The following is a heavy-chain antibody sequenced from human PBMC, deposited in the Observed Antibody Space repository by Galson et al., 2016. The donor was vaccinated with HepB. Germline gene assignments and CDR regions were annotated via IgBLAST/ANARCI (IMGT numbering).Heavy chain of an antibody. D-gene: IGHD5-18*01. Sequence: SLRLSCAASGFTFNNYAMNWVRQAPGKGLEWASAISGSGGYTYYAGSVKGRFTISRVNSKNTLYLQMDRLRVEDTAVYYCAKDRGIGYSYGYSSEYYGMDVWGPGTTVTVSS. CDR3: AKDRGIGYSYGYSSEYYGMDV. CDR1: GFTFNNYA. CDR2: ISGSGGYT. V-gene: IGHV3-23*01. J-gene: IGHJ6*02.